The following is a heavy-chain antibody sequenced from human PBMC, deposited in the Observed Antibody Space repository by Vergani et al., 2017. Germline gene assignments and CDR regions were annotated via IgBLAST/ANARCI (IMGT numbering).Heavy chain of an antibody. CDR2: IYYTGPT. CDR1: GVSIGSNSYY. CDR3: TRRSGIVYDIFSGTQYFFDF. Sequence: QLQLQESGPGLVKPSETLSLTCTVSGVSIGSNSYYWGWIRQPPGKGLEWIGTIYYTGPTYYNEAHKSRLTISVDTSKNQFSLNLTSVTAADTAVYYCTRRSGIVYDIFSGTQYFFDFWGQGTLVTVSS. V-gene: IGHV4-39*01. J-gene: IGHJ4*02. D-gene: IGHD3-9*01.